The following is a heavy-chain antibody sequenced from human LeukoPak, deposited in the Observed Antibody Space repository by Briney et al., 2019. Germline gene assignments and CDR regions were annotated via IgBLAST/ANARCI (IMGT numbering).Heavy chain of an antibody. CDR2: LNWNGGNT. D-gene: IGHD2-15*01. CDR1: GFTFDNYG. CDR3: ARETYCSGSSCYKGNAFDI. Sequence: GGSLRLSCAASGFTFDNYGMSWVRQAPGKGLEWVSGLNWNGGNTRYGDSVKGRFTISRDNANNSLYLQMNSLRADDTAVYYCARETYCSGSSCYKGNAFDIWGQGTMVTVSS. V-gene: IGHV3-20*04. J-gene: IGHJ3*02.